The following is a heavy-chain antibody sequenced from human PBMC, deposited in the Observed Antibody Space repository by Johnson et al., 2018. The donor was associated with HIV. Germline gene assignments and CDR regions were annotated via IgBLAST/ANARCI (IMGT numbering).Heavy chain of an antibody. Sequence: VQLVESGGGLVKPGGSLRLSCAASGFTFSSYAMSWVRQAPGKGLEWVSAISGSGGSTYYADSVKGRFTISSDHSKNTLYLQMNSLRAEDTAVYYCARELTAHQPIYYYDSTRSAFDIWGQGTMVTVSS. J-gene: IGHJ3*02. V-gene: IGHV3-23*04. D-gene: IGHD3-22*01. CDR2: ISGSGGST. CDR1: GFTFSSYA. CDR3: ARELTAHQPIYYYDSTRSAFDI.